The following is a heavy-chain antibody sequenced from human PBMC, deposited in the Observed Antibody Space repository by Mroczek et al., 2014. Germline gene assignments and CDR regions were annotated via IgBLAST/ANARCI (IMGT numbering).Heavy chain of an antibody. Sequence: QVQLVQSGAEVKKPGASVKVSCKASGYTFTSYGISWVRQAPGQGLEWMGWISAYNGNTNYAQKLQGRVTMTTDTSTSTAYMELRSLRSDDTAVYYCARYCSSTSCYPYYYYYGMDVWGQGTTGHPSP. D-gene: IGHD2-2*01. CDR2: ISAYNGNT. CDR3: ARYCSSTSCYPYYYYYGMDV. J-gene: IGHJ6*02. V-gene: IGHV1-18*01. CDR1: GYTFTSYG.